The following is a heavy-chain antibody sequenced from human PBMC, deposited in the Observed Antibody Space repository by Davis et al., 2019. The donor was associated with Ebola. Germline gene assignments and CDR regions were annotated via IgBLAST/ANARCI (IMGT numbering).Heavy chain of an antibody. D-gene: IGHD3-10*01. J-gene: IGHJ4*02. Sequence: MPGGSLRLSCAVSGDSISSDSWWSWVRQTPGKGLEWIGELSHSGIINYNPSLKSRVTMSIDKSKNQFSLNLSSLTVADTAIYYCARWLGGLGRFDSWGQGILVTVSS. CDR3: ARWLGGLGRFDS. CDR2: LSHSGII. V-gene: IGHV4-4*02. CDR1: GDSISSDSW.